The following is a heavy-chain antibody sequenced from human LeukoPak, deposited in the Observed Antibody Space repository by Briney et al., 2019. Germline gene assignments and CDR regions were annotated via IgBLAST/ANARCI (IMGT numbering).Heavy chain of an antibody. CDR3: VREARGYHYTYFDY. J-gene: IGHJ4*02. D-gene: IGHD5-18*01. CDR2: VSSGHHA. V-gene: IGHV3-13*01. Sequence: GGSLRLSCTASGFTLGGHDMHWVRQTTGGGLEWVAAVSSGHHAFYAGSVQGRSAVSRVDGKNSLYLQMNSLRGGDTAVYYCVREARGYHYTYFDYWGQGSLVTVSS. CDR1: GFTLGGHD.